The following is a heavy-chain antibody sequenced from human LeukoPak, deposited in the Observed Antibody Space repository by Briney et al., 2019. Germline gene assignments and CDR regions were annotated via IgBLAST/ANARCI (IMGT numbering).Heavy chain of an antibody. D-gene: IGHD3-10*01. CDR2: INPSGGST. CDR1: GYTFTTYY. V-gene: IGHV1-46*01. J-gene: IGHJ6*02. CDR3: ARDRHGSGTYNYYGMDV. Sequence: ASVKVSCKASGYTFTTYYMRWVRQAPGQGLEWMGIINPSGGSTTYAQKFQGRVTITRDTSTSTAYMEVSSLRSEDTAVYYCARDRHGSGTYNYYGMDVWGQGTTVTVSS.